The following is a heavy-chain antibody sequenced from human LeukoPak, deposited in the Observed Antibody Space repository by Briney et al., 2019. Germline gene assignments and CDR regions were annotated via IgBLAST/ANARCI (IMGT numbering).Heavy chain of an antibody. V-gene: IGHV4-59*12. CDR1: GGSISGYY. Sequence: PSETLSLTCSVSGGSISGYYWSWIRQPPGKGLEWIAYIYYSGTTIYNPSLKSRLTISLDTSKNQFSLNLSSVTAADTAVYYCARDQDSGELLPFDYWGQGTLVTVSS. J-gene: IGHJ4*02. CDR2: IYYSGTT. D-gene: IGHD1-26*01. CDR3: ARDQDSGELLPFDY.